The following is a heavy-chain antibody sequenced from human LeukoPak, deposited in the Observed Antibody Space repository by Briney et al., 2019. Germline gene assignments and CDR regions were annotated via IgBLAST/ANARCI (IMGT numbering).Heavy chain of an antibody. CDR3: ARDIVYLIDEDYG. Sequence: SETLSLTCSVSGSSFNTYYWSWIRQPAGKALEWIGRIHTSGSADYSPSLQSRGTISVDMSKKEFSLKLTSVTAADTAVYYCARDIVYLIDEDYGWGQGILVTVSS. CDR1: GSSFNTYY. J-gene: IGHJ4*02. V-gene: IGHV4-4*07. CDR2: IHTSGSA. D-gene: IGHD4-17*01.